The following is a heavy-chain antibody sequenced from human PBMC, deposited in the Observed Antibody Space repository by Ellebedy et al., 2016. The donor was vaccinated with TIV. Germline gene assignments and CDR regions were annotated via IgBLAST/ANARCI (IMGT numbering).Heavy chain of an antibody. CDR2: VHYSGTT. CDR1: GGSINGYY. V-gene: IGHV4-59*08. CDR3: ARQTAYGLDV. D-gene: IGHD1-14*01. Sequence: MPSETLSLTCTVSGGSINGYYWSWIRQPPGKGLEWIGYVHYSGTTNYSPSLESRVTISVDSSKRQFSLSLTSVTAADTALFYCARQTAYGLDVWGQGTTVTVSS. J-gene: IGHJ6*02.